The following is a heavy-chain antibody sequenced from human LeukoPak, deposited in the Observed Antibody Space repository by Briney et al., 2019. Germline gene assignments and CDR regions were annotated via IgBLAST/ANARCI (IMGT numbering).Heavy chain of an antibody. V-gene: IGHV1-2*02. CDR2: INPNSGGT. D-gene: IGHD6-13*01. CDR3: ARGETEETGTRPDAFDI. CDR1: GYTFTGYY. Sequence: ASVNVSCKDSGYTFTGYYTHWLRQAPGQGLEWMGWINPNSGGTKYSQKFQGRVTMTRDTSISTAYMELTSLRADDTAVYYCARGETEETGTRPDAFDIWGQGTMVTVSS. J-gene: IGHJ3*02.